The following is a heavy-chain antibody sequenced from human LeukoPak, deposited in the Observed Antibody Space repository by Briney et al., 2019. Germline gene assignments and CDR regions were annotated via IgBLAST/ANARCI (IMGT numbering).Heavy chain of an antibody. D-gene: IGHD6-19*01. J-gene: IGHJ4*02. CDR3: ARDLEISGSSGSGY. CDR2: IKQDGSEK. V-gene: IGHV3-7*01. Sequence: GGSLRLSCAASGFTFSSYWMSWIRQAPGNGLEWVANIKQDGSEKYYVDSVKGRFTISRDNAKNSLYLQMNSLRAEDTAVYYCARDLEISGSSGSGYWGQGTLVTVSS. CDR1: GFTFSSYW.